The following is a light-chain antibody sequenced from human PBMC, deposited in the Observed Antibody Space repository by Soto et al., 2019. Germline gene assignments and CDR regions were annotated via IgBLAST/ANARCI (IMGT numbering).Light chain of an antibody. V-gene: IGLV1-40*01. Sequence: QSVLTQPPSVSGAPGQRVTISCTGSSSNIGAGYDVHWYQQLPGTAPKLLIYGNSNRPSGVPDRFSGSKSGTSASLAITGLQAEHEADYYCQSYDSSLGGSVFGGGTKLTVL. CDR3: QSYDSSLGGSV. CDR1: SSNIGAGYD. CDR2: GNS. J-gene: IGLJ2*01.